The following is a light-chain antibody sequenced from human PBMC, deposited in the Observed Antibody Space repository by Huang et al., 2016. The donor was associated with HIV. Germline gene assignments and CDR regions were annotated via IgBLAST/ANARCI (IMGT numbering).Light chain of an antibody. V-gene: IGKV3D-15*01. CDR1: HNVNTN. CDR2: AAS. Sequence: TQSPATLSVSPGEGATLSCRASHNVNTNLAWYQQKPGQAPSLLIYAASTRATGSPTRFSGSGSGKEFTLAISSLQSDDFAIYYCQQYNYWPQFTFGPGTRVDIK. CDR3: QQYNYWPQFT. J-gene: IGKJ3*01.